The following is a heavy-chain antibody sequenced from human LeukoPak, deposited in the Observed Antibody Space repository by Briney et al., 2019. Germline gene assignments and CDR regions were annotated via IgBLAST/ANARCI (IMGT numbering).Heavy chain of an antibody. J-gene: IGHJ4*02. CDR3: AESSYYDSSGYYREYYFDY. D-gene: IGHD3-22*01. V-gene: IGHV3-23*01. CDR1: GFTFSSYA. CDR2: ISGGGGST. Sequence: PGGSLRLSCAASGFTFSSYAMSWVRQAPGKGLEWVSAISGGGGSTHYADSVKGRFTISRDNSKNTLYLQMSSLRAGDTAVYYCAESSYYDSSGYYREYYFDYWGQGTLDTVSS.